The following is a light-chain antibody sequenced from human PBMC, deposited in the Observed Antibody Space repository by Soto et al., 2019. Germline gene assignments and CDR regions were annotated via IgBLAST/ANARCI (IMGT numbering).Light chain of an antibody. J-gene: IGKJ1*01. V-gene: IGKV3-20*01. CDR1: QSVRSSY. Sequence: EIVWTQSPGTLSLSPGERATRSCRASQSVRSSYLAWYQQKPGQAPRLLIYGASSRATGITDRFSGSGSGTDFTLTISRLEPEDFAGYYCQQYGSSLWTFGQGTKVEIK. CDR3: QQYGSSLWT. CDR2: GAS.